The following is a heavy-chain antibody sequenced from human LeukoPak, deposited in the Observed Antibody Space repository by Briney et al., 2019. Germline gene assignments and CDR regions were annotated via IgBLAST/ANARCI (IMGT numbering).Heavy chain of an antibody. V-gene: IGHV3-9*01. J-gene: IGHJ6*02. CDR2: ISWNSGSI. CDR1: GFTFDDYA. Sequence: GGSLRLSCAASGFTFDDYAMHWVRQAPGKGLEWVSGISWNSGSIGYADSVKGRFTISRDNAKNTLYLQMNSLRAEDTAVYYCARVRASYCSGGSCYPTDYYYGMDVWGQGTTVTVSS. D-gene: IGHD2-15*01. CDR3: ARVRASYCSGGSCYPTDYYYGMDV.